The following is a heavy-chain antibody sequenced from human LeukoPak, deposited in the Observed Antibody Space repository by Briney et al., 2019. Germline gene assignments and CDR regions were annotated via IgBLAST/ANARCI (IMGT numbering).Heavy chain of an antibody. D-gene: IGHD5-18*01. V-gene: IGHV1-69*06. J-gene: IGHJ5*02. CDR3: ATPDTAMDIYIT. Sequence: ASVKVSCKASGGTFSSYAISWVRQAPGQGLEWMGGIIPIFGTANYAQKFQGRVTITADKSTSTAYMELSSLRSEDTAVYYCATPDTAMDIYITWGQGTLVTVSS. CDR1: GGTFSSYA. CDR2: IIPIFGTA.